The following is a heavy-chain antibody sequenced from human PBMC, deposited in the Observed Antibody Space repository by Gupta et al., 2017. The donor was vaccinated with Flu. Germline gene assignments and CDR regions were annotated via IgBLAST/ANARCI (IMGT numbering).Heavy chain of an antibody. V-gene: IGHV3-72*01. Sequence: EVQLVESGGGLVQPGGSLRLSCAASGFTFSDHYMDWVRQAPGKGLEWVGRTRNKANSYTTEYAASVKGRFTISRDDSKNSLYLQMNSLRTEDTAVYYCASSKEMVRGAWDYWGQGTLVTVSS. CDR3: ASSKEMVRGAWDY. CDR2: TRNKANSYTT. J-gene: IGHJ4*02. CDR1: GFTFSDHY. D-gene: IGHD3-10*01.